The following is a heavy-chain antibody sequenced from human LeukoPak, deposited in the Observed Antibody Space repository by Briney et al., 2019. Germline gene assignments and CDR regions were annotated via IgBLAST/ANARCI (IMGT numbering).Heavy chain of an antibody. CDR3: ARQSSYTSGWYSDY. D-gene: IGHD6-19*01. CDR2: IYYSGST. Sequence: PSETLSLTCTVSGGSISSSGHYWGWIRQPPGKGLEWIGTIYYSGSTYYNPSLKSRVTMSVDTSKNQFSLKLSSVTAADTAVYYCARQSSYTSGWYSDYWGQGTLVIVSS. V-gene: IGHV4-39*01. CDR1: GGSISSSGHY. J-gene: IGHJ4*02.